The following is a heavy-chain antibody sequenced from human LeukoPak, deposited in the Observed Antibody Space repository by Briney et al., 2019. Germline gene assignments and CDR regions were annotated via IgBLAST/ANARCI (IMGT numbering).Heavy chain of an antibody. V-gene: IGHV1-69*05. Sequence: SVKVSCKASGGTFSSYAISWVRQAPGQGLEWMGGIIPIFGTANYAQKLQGRVTMTTDTSTSTAYMELRSLRSDDTAVYYCARDGGLYCTNGVCYTDYWGQGTLVTVPS. J-gene: IGHJ4*02. D-gene: IGHD2-8*01. CDR1: GGTFSSYA. CDR2: IIPIFGTA. CDR3: ARDGGLYCTNGVCYTDY.